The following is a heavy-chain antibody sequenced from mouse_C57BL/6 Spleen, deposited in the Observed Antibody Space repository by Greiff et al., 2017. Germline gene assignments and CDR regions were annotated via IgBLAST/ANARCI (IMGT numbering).Heavy chain of an antibody. J-gene: IGHJ2*01. D-gene: IGHD1-1*01. V-gene: IGHV1-54*01. CDR2: INPGSGGT. CDR1: GYAFTHYL. CDR3: ARSAGYYGSSYDFDD. Sequence: QVQLQQSGAELVRPGTSVKVSCKASGYAFTHYLIEWVKQRPGQGLGWIGVINPGSGGTNYNEKFKGTATLTADKSSSTAYMRLSSLTSEDSAVYLCARSAGYYGSSYDFDDWGQGTTPTVSS.